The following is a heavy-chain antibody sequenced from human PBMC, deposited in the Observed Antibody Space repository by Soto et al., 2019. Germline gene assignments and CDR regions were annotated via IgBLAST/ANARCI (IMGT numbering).Heavy chain of an antibody. J-gene: IGHJ4*02. D-gene: IGHD3-22*01. CDR2: IYYSGST. Sequence: QVQLQESGPGLVKPSQTLSLTCTVSGGSISSGDYYWSWIRQPPGKGLEWIEYIYYSGSTYYNPSLKSRVTISVDTSKNPFSLKLSSVTAADTAVYYCAREVVITTYYFDYWGQGTLVTVSS. CDR1: GGSISSGDYY. CDR3: AREVVITTYYFDY. V-gene: IGHV4-30-4*01.